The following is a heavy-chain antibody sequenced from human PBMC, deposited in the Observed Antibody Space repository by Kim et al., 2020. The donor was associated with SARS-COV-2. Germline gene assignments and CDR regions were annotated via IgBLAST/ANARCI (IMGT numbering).Heavy chain of an antibody. CDR3: AKDLSSGYQHDY. J-gene: IGHJ4*02. Sequence: YPDSVKGRFTISSDNSKSTLYLQMNSLRAEDTAVYYCAKDLSSGYQHDYWGQATLVTVSS. D-gene: IGHD3-22*01. V-gene: IGHV3-23*01.